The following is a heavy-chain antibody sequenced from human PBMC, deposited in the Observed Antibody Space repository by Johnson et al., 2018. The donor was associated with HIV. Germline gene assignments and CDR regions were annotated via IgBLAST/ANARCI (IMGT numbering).Heavy chain of an antibody. CDR2: IYSGGDT. Sequence: MQLVESGGGLVQPGGSLRLSCAASGFIVRSNYMNWVRQAPGRGLEWVSVIYSGGDTYYSDSVMGRFTISRDTSKNKLYLQMNSLRGDDTAVYYCTRVSSTSWALDIWGQGTLVTVSS. D-gene: IGHD2-15*01. CDR3: TRVSSTSWALDI. CDR1: GFIVRSNY. V-gene: IGHV3-66*01. J-gene: IGHJ3*02.